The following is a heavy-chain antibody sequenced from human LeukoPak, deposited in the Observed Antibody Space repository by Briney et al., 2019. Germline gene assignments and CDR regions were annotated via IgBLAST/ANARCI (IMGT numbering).Heavy chain of an antibody. CDR3: ARGGIADYYGSGSPFDY. J-gene: IGHJ4*02. Sequence: SQTLSLTCAVSGGSISSGGYSWSWIRQPPGKGLEWIGEINHSGSTNYNPSLKSRVTISVDTSKNQFSLKLSSVTAADTAVYYCARGGIADYYGSGSPFDYWGQGTLVTVSS. V-gene: IGHV4-30-2*01. D-gene: IGHD3-10*01. CDR1: GGSISSGGYS. CDR2: INHSGST.